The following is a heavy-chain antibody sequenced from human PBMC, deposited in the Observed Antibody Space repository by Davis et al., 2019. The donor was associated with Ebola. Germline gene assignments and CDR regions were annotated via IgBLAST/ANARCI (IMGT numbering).Heavy chain of an antibody. CDR3: AREGGRYYDSSGYVFDI. Sequence: SVTVSCQASGYRFTSSYIHCVRQAPGQGLEWMGIINPITGGTSYAQNFQVRVNMTRDTSTSTVYMELSSLRSEDTAVYYCAREGGRYYDSSGYVFDIWGQGTMVKVSS. CDR1: GYRFTSSY. J-gene: IGHJ3*02. V-gene: IGHV1-46*01. D-gene: IGHD3-22*01. CDR2: INPITGGT.